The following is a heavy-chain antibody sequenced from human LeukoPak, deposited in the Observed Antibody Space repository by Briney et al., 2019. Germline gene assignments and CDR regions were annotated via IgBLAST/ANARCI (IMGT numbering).Heavy chain of an antibody. Sequence: GGSLRLSCAVSGFTFSSYGMHWVRQAPGKGLEWVAVIWYDGSNKYYADSVKGRFTISRDNSKNTLYLQMNSLRAEDTAVYYCARDRERYFDWLLSPYYYYGMDVWGQGTTVTVSS. V-gene: IGHV3-33*01. CDR1: GFTFSSYG. CDR2: IWYDGSNK. J-gene: IGHJ6*02. CDR3: ARDRERYFDWLLSPYYYYGMDV. D-gene: IGHD3-9*01.